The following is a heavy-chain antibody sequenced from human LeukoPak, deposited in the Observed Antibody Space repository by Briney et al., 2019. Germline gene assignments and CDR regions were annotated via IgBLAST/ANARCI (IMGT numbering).Heavy chain of an antibody. V-gene: IGHV4-34*01. CDR2: INHSGST. CDR1: GGSFSGYY. D-gene: IGHD2-2*01. CDR3: ARASIDCSSTSCLLFDY. J-gene: IGHJ4*02. Sequence: SETLSLTCAVYGGSFSGYYWSWIRQPPGKGLQWIGEINHSGSTNYNPSLKSRVTISVDTSKNQFSLKLSSVTAADTAVYYCARASIDCSSTSCLLFDYWGQGTLVTVSS.